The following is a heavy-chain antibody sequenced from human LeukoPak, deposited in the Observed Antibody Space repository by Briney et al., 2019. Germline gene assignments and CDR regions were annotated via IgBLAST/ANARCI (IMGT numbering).Heavy chain of an antibody. J-gene: IGHJ4*02. D-gene: IGHD3-22*01. Sequence: SETLSLTCAVSGYSISSGYYWGWIRQPPGKGLEWIGYIYYSGSTYYNPSLKSRVTISLDTSKNQFSLKLSSVTAADTAVYYCARADGYYEDYWGQGTLVTVSS. CDR2: IYYSGST. CDR3: ARADGYYEDY. V-gene: IGHV4-38-2*01. CDR1: GYSISSGYY.